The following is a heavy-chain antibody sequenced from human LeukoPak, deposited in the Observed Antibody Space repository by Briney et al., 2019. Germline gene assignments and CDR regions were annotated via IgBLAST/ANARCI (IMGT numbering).Heavy chain of an antibody. V-gene: IGHV4-34*01. CDR3: ARAHSSSYIYYYYGMDV. D-gene: IGHD6-6*01. CDR1: GGSFSGYY. Sequence: SETLSLTCAVYGGSFSGYYWSWIRQPPGKGLEWIGEINHSGSTNYNPSLKSRVTISVDTSKNQFSLKLSSVTAADTAVYYCARAHSSSYIYYYYGMDVWGQGTTVTVSS. J-gene: IGHJ6*02. CDR2: INHSGST.